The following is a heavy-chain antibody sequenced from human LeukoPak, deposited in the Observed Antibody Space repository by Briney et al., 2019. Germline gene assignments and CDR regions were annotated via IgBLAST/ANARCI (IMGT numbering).Heavy chain of an antibody. Sequence: PGGSLRLSCAASGFTFSSYTMNWVRQAPGKGLEWVSCIYSSSSYIYYADSVKGRFTISRDNAKNSLYLQMNSLRAEDTAVYYCARDLATHGSGSHGMVVWGQGTTVTVSS. J-gene: IGHJ6*02. CDR1: GFTFSSYT. V-gene: IGHV3-21*01. CDR2: IYSSSSYI. D-gene: IGHD3-10*01. CDR3: ARDLATHGSGSHGMVV.